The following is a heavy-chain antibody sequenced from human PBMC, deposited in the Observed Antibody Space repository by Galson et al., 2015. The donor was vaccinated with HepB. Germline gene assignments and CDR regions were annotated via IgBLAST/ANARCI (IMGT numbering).Heavy chain of an antibody. Sequence: SLRLSCAASGFTFSSYAMHWVRQAPGKGLEWVAVISYDGSNKYYADSVKGRFTISRDNSKNTLYLQMNSLRAEDTAVYYCAGGGVITTIWLGTLDYWGQGTLVTVSS. J-gene: IGHJ4*02. V-gene: IGHV3-30-3*01. D-gene: IGHD3-10*01. CDR2: ISYDGSNK. CDR3: AGGGVITTIWLGTLDY. CDR1: GFTFSSYA.